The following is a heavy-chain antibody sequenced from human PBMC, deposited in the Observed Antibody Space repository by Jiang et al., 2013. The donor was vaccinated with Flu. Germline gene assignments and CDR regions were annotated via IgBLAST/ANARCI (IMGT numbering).Heavy chain of an antibody. CDR1: YA. CDR2: IIPIFGIA. Sequence: YAISWVRQAPGQGLEWMGGIIPIFGIANYAQKFQGRVTITADESTSTAYMELSSLRSEDTAVYYCASLGGRWELPYFDYWGQGTLVTVSS. D-gene: IGHD1-26*01. J-gene: IGHJ4*02. V-gene: IGHV1-69*01. CDR3: ASLGGRWELPYFDY.